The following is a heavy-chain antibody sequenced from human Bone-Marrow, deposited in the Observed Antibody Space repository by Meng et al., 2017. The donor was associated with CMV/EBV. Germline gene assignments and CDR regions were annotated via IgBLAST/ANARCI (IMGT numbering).Heavy chain of an antibody. D-gene: IGHD1-26*01. CDR2: IYHSGST. J-gene: IGHJ4*02. CDR1: GYSISSGYY. CDR3: ARDGWGGWSPTIDY. Sequence: SETLSLTCTVSGYSISSGYYWGWIRQPPGKGLEWIGSIYHSGSTYYNPSLKSRVTKSVDTSKNQFSLKLSSVTAADTAGYYCARDGWGGWSPTIDYWGQGKLVTVSS. V-gene: IGHV4-38-2*02.